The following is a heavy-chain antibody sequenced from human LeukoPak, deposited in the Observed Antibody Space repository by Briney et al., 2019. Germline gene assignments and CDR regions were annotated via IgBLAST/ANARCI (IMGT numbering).Heavy chain of an antibody. D-gene: IGHD3-9*01. CDR2: INHSGST. CDR3: VRGDILTGYLGL. Sequence: SETLSLTCAVYGGSFSGYYRSWIRQPPGKGLEWIGEINHSGSTNYNPSLKSRVTISVDTSKNQFSLKLSSVTAADTAVYYCVRGDILTGYLGLWGQGTLVTVS. V-gene: IGHV4-34*01. J-gene: IGHJ4*02. CDR1: GGSFSGYY.